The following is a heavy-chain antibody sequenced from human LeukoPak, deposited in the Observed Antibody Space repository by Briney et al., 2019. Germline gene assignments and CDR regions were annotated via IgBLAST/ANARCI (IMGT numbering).Heavy chain of an antibody. D-gene: IGHD3-10*01. CDR1: GFTFSSYS. CDR2: ISSSSSYI. CDR3: ARGGIYYGSGSYYSDY. Sequence: PGGSLGLSCAASGFTFSSYSMNWVRQAPGKGLEWVSSISSSSSYIYYADSVKGRFTISRDNAKNSLYLQMNSLRAEDTAVYYCARGGIYYGSGSYYSDYWGQGTLVTVSS. V-gene: IGHV3-21*01. J-gene: IGHJ4*02.